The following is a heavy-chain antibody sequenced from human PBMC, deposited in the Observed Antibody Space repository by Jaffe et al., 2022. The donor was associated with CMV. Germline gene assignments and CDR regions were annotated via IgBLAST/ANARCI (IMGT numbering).Heavy chain of an antibody. CDR2: INHSGST. J-gene: IGHJ4*02. D-gene: IGHD5-12*01. CDR1: GGSFSGYY. CDR3: ARGRGWLRYLYGQFDY. V-gene: IGHV4-34*01. Sequence: QVQLQQWGAGLLKPSETLSLTCAVYGGSFSGYYWSWIRQPPGKGLEWIGEINHSGSTNYNPSLKSRVTISVDTSKNQFSLKLSSVTAADTAVYYCARGRGWLRYLYGQFDYWGQGTLVTVSS.